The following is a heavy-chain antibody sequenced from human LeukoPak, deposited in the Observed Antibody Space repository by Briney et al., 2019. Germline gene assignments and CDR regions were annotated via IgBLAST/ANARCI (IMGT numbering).Heavy chain of an antibody. CDR1: GFTFSSYE. CDR3: TDTTRY. J-gene: IGHJ4*02. D-gene: IGHD1-1*01. CDR2: ISSSGSVI. V-gene: IGHV3-48*03. Sequence: GGSLRLSCVVSGFTFSSYEMNWVRQAPGKGLEWVSYISSSGSVIYYADSVKSRFTISRDNGRNSLYLQMNSLRVEDTAVYYCTDTTRYWGQGALVTVSS.